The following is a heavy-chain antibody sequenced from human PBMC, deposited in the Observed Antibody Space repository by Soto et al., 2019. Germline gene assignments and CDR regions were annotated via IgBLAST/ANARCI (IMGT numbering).Heavy chain of an antibody. D-gene: IGHD3-3*01. Sequence: PSETLSLTCAVYGGSFSGYYWSWIRQPPGKGLERIGEINHSGSTNYNPSLKSRVTISVDTSKNQFSLKLSSVTAADMAVSYCATGGVVKTYYFDYWGQGTLVNASS. J-gene: IGHJ4*02. V-gene: IGHV4-34*01. CDR3: ATGGVVKTYYFDY. CDR2: INHSGST. CDR1: GGSFSGYY.